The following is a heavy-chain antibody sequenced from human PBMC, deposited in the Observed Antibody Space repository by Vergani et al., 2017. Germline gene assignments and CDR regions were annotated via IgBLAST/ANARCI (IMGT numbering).Heavy chain of an antibody. CDR2: ISSSSSTI. J-gene: IGHJ4*02. V-gene: IGHV3-48*01. CDR1: GFTFSSYS. CDR3: ASSSGWYKSYYFDY. D-gene: IGHD6-19*01. Sequence: EVQLVESGGGLVQPGGSLRLSCAASGFTFSSYSMNGVRQAPGKGREWVSYISSSSSTIYYADSVKGRFTISRDNSKNSLYLQMKSLRAEDTAVYYCASSSGWYKSYYFDYWGQGTLVTVSS.